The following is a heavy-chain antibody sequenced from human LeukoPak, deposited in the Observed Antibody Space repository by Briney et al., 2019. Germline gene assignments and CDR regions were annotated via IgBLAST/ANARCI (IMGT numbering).Heavy chain of an antibody. J-gene: IGHJ6*03. CDR1: GFTFSSYS. Sequence: GGSLRLSCAVPGFTFSSYSMSWVRQAPGKGLEWVANIKQDGSEKYYVDSVKGRFTISRDNAENSLYLQMNSLRAEDTAVYYCARLVGYYYYYMDVWGKGTTVTVSS. V-gene: IGHV3-7*01. D-gene: IGHD3-10*01. CDR2: IKQDGSEK. CDR3: ARLVGYYYYYMDV.